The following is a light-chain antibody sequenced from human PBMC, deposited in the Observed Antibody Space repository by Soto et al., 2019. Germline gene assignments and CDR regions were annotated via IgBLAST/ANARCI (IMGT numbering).Light chain of an antibody. CDR2: EVS. CDR3: SSYTTSSIPTYVFGTGTIVV. J-gene: IGLJ1*01. Sequence: QSALTQPASVSGSPGQSITISCTGTSSDVGDYNYVSWYQHHPGKAPKLMIYEVSNRPSGVSNRFSGSKSGNTASLTISGLQSEDEADYYCSSYTTSSIPTYVFGTGTIVVFGTGTKVTVL. V-gene: IGLV2-14*01. CDR1: SSDVGDYNY.